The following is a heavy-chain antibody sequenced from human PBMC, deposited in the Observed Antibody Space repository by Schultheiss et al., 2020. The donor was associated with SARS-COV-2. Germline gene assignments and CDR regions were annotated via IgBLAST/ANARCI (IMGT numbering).Heavy chain of an antibody. CDR1: GGSISSGGYY. J-gene: IGHJ5*02. CDR2: IYYSGST. CDR3: ARDQGIAVAGTHTYDWFDP. V-gene: IGHV4-61*08. Sequence: SQTLSLTCTVSGGSISSGGYYWSWIRQHPGKGLEWIGYIYYSGSTNYNPSLKSRVTISVDTSKNQFSLKLSSVTAADTAVYYCARDQGIAVAGTHTYDWFDPWGQGTLVTVSS. D-gene: IGHD6-19*01.